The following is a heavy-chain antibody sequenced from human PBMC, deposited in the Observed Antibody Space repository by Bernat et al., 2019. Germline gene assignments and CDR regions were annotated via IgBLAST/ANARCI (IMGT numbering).Heavy chain of an antibody. D-gene: IGHD2-15*01. CDR1: GFTFSSYAM. CDR3: ARDRQVVVAAPSPRDHDAFDI. CDR2: INHSGST. V-gene: IGHV4-4*02. J-gene: IGHJ3*02. Sequence: VQLLESGGGLVQPGGSLRLSCAASGFTFSSYAMSWVRQAPGKGLEWIGEINHSGSTNYNPSLKSRVTISVDTSKNQFSLKLSSVTAADTAVYYCARDRQVVVAAPSPRDHDAFDIWGQGTMVTVSS.